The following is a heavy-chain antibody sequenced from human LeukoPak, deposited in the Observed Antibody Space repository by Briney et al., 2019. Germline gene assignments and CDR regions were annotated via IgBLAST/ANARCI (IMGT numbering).Heavy chain of an antibody. D-gene: IGHD5-18*01. CDR3: ARDLAGYSYGGYYYYGMDV. J-gene: IGHJ6*02. CDR1: GYTFTSYY. Sequence: VASVKVSCKASGYTFTSYYMHWVRQAPGQGLEWMGIINPSGGSTSYARKFQGRVTMTRDTSTSTVYMELSSLRSEDTAVYYCARDLAGYSYGGYYYYGMDVWGQGTTVTVSS. CDR2: INPSGGST. V-gene: IGHV1-46*01.